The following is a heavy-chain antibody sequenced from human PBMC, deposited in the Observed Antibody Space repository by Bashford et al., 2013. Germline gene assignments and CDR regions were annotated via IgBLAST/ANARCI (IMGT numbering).Heavy chain of an antibody. CDR1: GFSVSDYY. CDR3: ARGYSSGWFLGHRYFDY. V-gene: IGHV3-11*04. D-gene: IGHD6-19*01. J-gene: IGHJ4*02. CDR2: ISTTSGTI. Sequence: GSLRLSCAATGFSVSDYYMSWIRQAPGKGLEWVSYISTTSGTINYGDSVKGRFTISRDNAKNSLYLQMNSLRAEDTAVYYCARGYSSGWFLGHRYFDYWGQGTLVTVSS.